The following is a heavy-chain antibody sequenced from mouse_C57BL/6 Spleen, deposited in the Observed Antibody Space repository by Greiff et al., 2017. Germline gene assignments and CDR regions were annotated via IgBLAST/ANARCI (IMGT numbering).Heavy chain of an antibody. D-gene: IGHD2-4*01. J-gene: IGHJ4*01. CDR3: ASGADDYDDAMDY. CDR2: IDPSGSYT. V-gene: IGHV1-59*01. Sequence: QVQLKQPGAELVRPGTSVKLSCKASGYTFTSYWMHWVKQRPGQGLEWIGVIDPSGSYTNYNQKFKGKATLTVDTSSSTAYMQLSSLTSEDSAVDYGASGADDYDDAMDYWGQGTSVTVSS. CDR1: GYTFTSYW.